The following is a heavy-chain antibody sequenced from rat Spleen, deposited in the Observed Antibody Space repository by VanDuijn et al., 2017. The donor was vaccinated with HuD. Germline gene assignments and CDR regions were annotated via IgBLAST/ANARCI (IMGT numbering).Heavy chain of an antibody. D-gene: IGHD5-1*01. CDR1: GFTLSDHY. CDR2: ISYDGSST. CDR3: ARHPQLGVFWYFDF. J-gene: IGHJ3*01. V-gene: IGHV5-7*01. Sequence: EVQLVETGGGLVQPGRSLKLSCAASGFTLSDHYMAWVRQAPKKGLEWVATISYDGSSTYYRDSVRGRFTISRDNAKSTLYLQMDSLRSEDTATYYCARHPQLGVFWYFDFWGQGTLVTVSS.